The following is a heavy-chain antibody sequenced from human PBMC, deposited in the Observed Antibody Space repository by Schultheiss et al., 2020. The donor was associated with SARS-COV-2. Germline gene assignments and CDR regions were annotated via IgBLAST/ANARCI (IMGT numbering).Heavy chain of an antibody. Sequence: GESLKISCADSGFTFSSYEMNWVRQAPGKGLEWISYISSSGSTIYYADSVKGRFTISRDNSENTVYLQMNSLRTEDTAVYYCAKDPRLERQHYYYGMDVWGQGTTVTVSS. D-gene: IGHD1-1*01. V-gene: IGHV3-48*03. CDR3: AKDPRLERQHYYYGMDV. CDR1: GFTFSSYE. CDR2: ISSSGSTI. J-gene: IGHJ6*02.